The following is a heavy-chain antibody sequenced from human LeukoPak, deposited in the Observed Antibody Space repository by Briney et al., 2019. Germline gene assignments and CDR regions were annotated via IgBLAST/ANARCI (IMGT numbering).Heavy chain of an antibody. J-gene: IGHJ4*02. Sequence: GGSPRLSCAASGFTFSSNAMTWVRQAPGKGLEWVSSISSSSSYIYYADSVKGRFTISRDNAKNSLYLQMNSLRAEDTAVYYCAGRTGAYYWGQGTLVTVSS. D-gene: IGHD7-27*01. CDR2: ISSSSSYI. CDR3: AGRTGAYY. CDR1: GFTFSSNA. V-gene: IGHV3-21*01.